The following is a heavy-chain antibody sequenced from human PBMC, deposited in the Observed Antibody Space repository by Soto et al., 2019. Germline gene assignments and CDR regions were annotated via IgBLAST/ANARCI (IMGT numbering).Heavy chain of an antibody. CDR1: GFNFSNHW. V-gene: IGHV3-74*01. D-gene: IGHD2-21*02. J-gene: IGHJ5*02. CDR2: ITSDGKSK. Sequence: PGGSLSLSCAASGFNFSNHWMQWVRQRPAEGLVWVSRITSDGKSKAYAESVKGRFAISRDNAKNTLYLQMNGLTAEDTAVYYCARESGDWPLNWFDPWGQGTLVTVSS. CDR3: ARESGDWPLNWFDP.